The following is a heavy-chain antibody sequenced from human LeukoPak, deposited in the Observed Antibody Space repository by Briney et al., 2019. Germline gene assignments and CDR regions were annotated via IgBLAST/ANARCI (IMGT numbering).Heavy chain of an antibody. D-gene: IGHD6-13*01. V-gene: IGHV3-30*04. CDR3: ARDHGSSWWYYYYYMDV. Sequence: GGSLRLSCAVSGFTFSNYAMHWVRQAPGKGLEWVAIISYDGSDKDYADSGKGRFTISRDSSKNTLYLQMNSLRAEDTAVYYCARDHGSSWWYYYYYMDVWGKGTTVTVSS. J-gene: IGHJ6*03. CDR2: ISYDGSDK. CDR1: GFTFSNYA.